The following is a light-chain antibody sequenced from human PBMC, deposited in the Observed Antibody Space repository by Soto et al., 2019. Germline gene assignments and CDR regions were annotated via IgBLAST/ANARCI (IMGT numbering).Light chain of an antibody. CDR1: ESLFGF. CDR3: QSYNDWPFA. J-gene: IGKJ2*01. V-gene: IGKV3-15*01. CDR2: GVS. Sequence: DIVLTQSPATLSVSPGETVTLSCRASESLFGFLAWYQQKPGQAPRLLMYGVSTRATGIPARFSGGGSATDFTLTISSLQSEDSAFYFCQSYNDWPFASGLGTRLEI.